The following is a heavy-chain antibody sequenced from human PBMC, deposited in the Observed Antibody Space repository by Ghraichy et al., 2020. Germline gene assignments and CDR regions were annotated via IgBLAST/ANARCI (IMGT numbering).Heavy chain of an antibody. V-gene: IGHV3-48*02. CDR2: ISSSSTTI. CDR3: ATSTYYYGVGTYRPS. CDR1: GFTFSSYT. J-gene: IGHJ5*02. D-gene: IGHD3-10*01. Sequence: GGSLRLSCAASGFTFSSYTMNWVRQPPGKGLEWLSYISSSSTTIYYADSVKGRFTVSRDDAKNSLFLQMNSLRDEDTAVYYCATSTYYYGVGTYRPSWGQGTLVTVSS.